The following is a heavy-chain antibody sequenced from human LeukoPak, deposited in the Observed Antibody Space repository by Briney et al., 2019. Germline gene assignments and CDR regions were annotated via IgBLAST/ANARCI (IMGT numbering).Heavy chain of an antibody. CDR2: IRPEGTTT. D-gene: IGHD3-9*01. V-gene: IGHV3-74*03. J-gene: IGHJ4*02. Sequence: GGSLRLSCAASGFTFSTYWMHWVRQAPGKGLVWVARIRPEGTTTAYADPVKGRFTISRDNAKNTLFPQMNSLSAEDTAVYYCARDLDWILFDYWGQGTLVTVSS. CDR1: GFTFSTYW. CDR3: ARDLDWILFDY.